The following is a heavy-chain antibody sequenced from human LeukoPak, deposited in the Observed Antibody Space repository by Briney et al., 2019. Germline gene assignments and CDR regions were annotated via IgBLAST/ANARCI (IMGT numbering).Heavy chain of an antibody. J-gene: IGHJ5*02. CDR2: MNPNSGNT. V-gene: IGHV1-8*03. CDR3: ARASGATVLFDP. CDR1: GSTFTSYD. Sequence: ASVKVPCKASGSTFTSYDINWVRQATGQGLEWMGWMNPNSGNTGYAQKFQGRVTIARNTSISTAYMELSSLRSEDTAVYYCARASGATVLFDPWGQGTLVTVSS. D-gene: IGHD1-26*01.